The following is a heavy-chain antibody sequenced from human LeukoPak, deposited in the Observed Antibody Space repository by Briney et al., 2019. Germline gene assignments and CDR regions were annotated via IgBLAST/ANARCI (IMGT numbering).Heavy chain of an antibody. J-gene: IGHJ4*02. CDR3: ARDYGSGDTRFDY. CDR2: ISAYNRNT. Sequence: ASVKVSCKASGYTFTTYGISWVRQAPGQGLEWMGWISAYNRNTNYPQKLQGRVTMTTDTSTSTAYMELRSLRSGDTAVYYCARDYGSGDTRFDYWGQGTLVRVSS. V-gene: IGHV1-18*01. D-gene: IGHD3-10*01. CDR1: GYTFTTYG.